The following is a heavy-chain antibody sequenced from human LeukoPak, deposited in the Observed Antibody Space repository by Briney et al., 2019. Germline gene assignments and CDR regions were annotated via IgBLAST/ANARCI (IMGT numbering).Heavy chain of an antibody. CDR2: IYTSGTT. D-gene: IGHD4-17*01. Sequence: PSETLSLTCTVSGGSLSSGSYYWSWIRQPAGKGLEWIERIYTSGTTHYSPSLKSRVTISVDTSKNQFSLKLSSVTAADTAVYYCARLNSDYGHFGPHDAFDVWGQGTMVTVSS. J-gene: IGHJ3*01. CDR3: ARLNSDYGHFGPHDAFDV. V-gene: IGHV4-61*02. CDR1: GGSLSSGSYY.